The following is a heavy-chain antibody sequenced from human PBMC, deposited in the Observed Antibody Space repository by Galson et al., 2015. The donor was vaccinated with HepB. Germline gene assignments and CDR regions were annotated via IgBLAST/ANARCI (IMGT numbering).Heavy chain of an antibody. CDR2: ISYDGSNK. CDR3: ARDRVVWFGESSNWFDP. CDR1: GFTFSSYA. J-gene: IGHJ5*02. Sequence: SLRLSCAASGFTFSSYAMHWVRQAPGKGLKWVAVISYDGSNKYYADSVKGRFTISRDNSKNTLYLQMNSLRAEDTAVYYCARDRVVWFGESSNWFDPWGQGTLVTVSS. V-gene: IGHV3-30-3*01. D-gene: IGHD3-10*01.